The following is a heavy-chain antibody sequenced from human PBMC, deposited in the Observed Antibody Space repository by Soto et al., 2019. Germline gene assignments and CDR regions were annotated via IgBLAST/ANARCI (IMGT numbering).Heavy chain of an antibody. V-gene: IGHV3-48*03. Sequence: XGCLRLSCEASGFTFSSFSMNGVRQAPGRGLEWVSYISDDGASIYYADSLKGRFTISRDNAKNSLSLQMNNLRAEDTAVYYCARENSVQAWLHHFDQWGLRTLVTVSS. CDR3: ARENSVQAWLHHFDQ. CDR2: ISDDGASI. D-gene: IGHD5-18*01. J-gene: IGHJ4*02. CDR1: GFTFSSFS.